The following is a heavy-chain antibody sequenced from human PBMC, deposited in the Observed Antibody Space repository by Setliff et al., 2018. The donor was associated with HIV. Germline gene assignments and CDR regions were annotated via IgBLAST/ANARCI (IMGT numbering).Heavy chain of an antibody. CDR1: GYTFIDYY. Sequence: ASVKVSCKTSGYTFIDYYIHWVRQAPGQGPEWMGYIYPNTGATSYSQKFQGRVTVATATSTATSTGTVYMGLSSHRSEDTAVYYCAREAPDDHFDHWGQGTLVTVSS. V-gene: IGHV1-2*02. J-gene: IGHJ4*02. CDR3: AREAPDDHFDH. D-gene: IGHD1-1*01. CDR2: IYPNTGAT.